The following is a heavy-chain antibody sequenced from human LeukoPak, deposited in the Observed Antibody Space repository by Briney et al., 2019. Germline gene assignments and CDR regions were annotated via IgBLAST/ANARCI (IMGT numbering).Heavy chain of an antibody. CDR1: GGTFSSYA. V-gene: IGHV1-69*13. CDR3: ARDREVGATLYYFDY. D-gene: IGHD1-26*01. Sequence: GASVKVSCKASGGTFSSYAISWVRQAPGQGLEWMGGIIPIFGTANYAQKFQGRVTITADESTSTAYMELSSLRSEDTAVYYCARDREVGATLYYFDYWGQGTLVTVSS. CDR2: IIPIFGTA. J-gene: IGHJ4*02.